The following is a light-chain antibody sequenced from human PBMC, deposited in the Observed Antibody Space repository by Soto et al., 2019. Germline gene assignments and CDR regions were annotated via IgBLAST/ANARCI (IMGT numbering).Light chain of an antibody. Sequence: EIVMTQSPATLSVSPGERATLSCGASQSVSRNLAWYQQKPGQAPRLLIYGASTRANGIPARFSGSGSGTELTLTISSLQSEDFAAYYCQQYNNWPPWTFGQGTKVDIK. CDR2: GAS. V-gene: IGKV3-15*01. CDR3: QQYNNWPPWT. CDR1: QSVSRN. J-gene: IGKJ1*01.